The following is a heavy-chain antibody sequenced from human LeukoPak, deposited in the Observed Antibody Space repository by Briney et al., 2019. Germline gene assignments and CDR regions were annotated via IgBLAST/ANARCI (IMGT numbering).Heavy chain of an antibody. CDR3: ARGRHYDFWILSPYYYGMDV. J-gene: IGHJ6*02. V-gene: IGHV1-69*10. Sequence: SVKLSCKASGGTFSSYAISWVRQAPGQGLEWMGWIIPILGIANYAQKFQGRVTITADKSTNTAYMELSSLRSEDTAVYYCARGRHYDFWILSPYYYGMDVWGQGTTVTVSS. D-gene: IGHD3-3*01. CDR2: IIPILGIA. CDR1: GGTFSSYA.